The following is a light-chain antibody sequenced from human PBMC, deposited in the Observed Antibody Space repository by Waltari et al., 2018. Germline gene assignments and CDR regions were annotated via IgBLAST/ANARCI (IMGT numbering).Light chain of an antibody. CDR3: CSYAGSRTWV. J-gene: IGLJ1*01. V-gene: IGLV2-23*01. CDR1: SSDVGSYNL. CDR2: EGS. Sequence: QSALTQPASVSGSPGQSITISCTGTSSDVGSYNLVSWYQHHPGKAPKLMIYEGSKRPSGVSNRFSGSKSGNTASPTISGLQAEDEADYYCCSYAGSRTWVFGTGSKVTVL.